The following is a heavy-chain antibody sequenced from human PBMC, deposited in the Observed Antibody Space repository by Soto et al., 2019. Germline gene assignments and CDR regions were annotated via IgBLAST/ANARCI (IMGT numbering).Heavy chain of an antibody. CDR3: ARDQGVAAAGITWFDP. Sequence: PSETLSLTCTVSGDSMNTYHWSWIRQPAGKGLEWIGHVHSSGSTNYNPSLKSRATMSVDTSKNQFSLRLMSVTAADTAVYYCARDQGVAAAGITWFDPWGQGSRVTVSS. CDR1: GDSMNTYH. J-gene: IGHJ5*02. V-gene: IGHV4-4*07. CDR2: VHSSGST. D-gene: IGHD6-13*01.